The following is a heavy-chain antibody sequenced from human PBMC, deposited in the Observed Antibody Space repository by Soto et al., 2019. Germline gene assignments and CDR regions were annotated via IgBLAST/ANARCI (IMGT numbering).Heavy chain of an antibody. Sequence: GESLKISCKGSGYSFTSYWISWVRQMPGKGLEWMGRIDPSDSYTNYSPSFQGHVTISADKSISTAYLQWSSLKASDTAIYFCARPSKTGYSSGWIDYWGQGTLVTVSS. D-gene: IGHD6-19*01. CDR2: IDPSDSYT. CDR3: ARPSKTGYSSGWIDY. CDR1: GYSFTSYW. V-gene: IGHV5-10-1*01. J-gene: IGHJ4*02.